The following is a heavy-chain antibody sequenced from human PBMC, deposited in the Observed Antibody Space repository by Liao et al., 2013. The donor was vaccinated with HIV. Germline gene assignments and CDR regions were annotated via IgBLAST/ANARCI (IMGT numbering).Heavy chain of an antibody. Sequence: QVQLQESGPGLVKPSETVSLTCTVSHGSINNYYWSWIRQPPGGGLEWIGYIYYRGSTNYNPSFQSRVTMSVDTSKTQFSLKLKSVTAADTAIYYCARWFGNNYGVDTWGQGTLVTVS. CDR1: HGSINNYY. J-gene: IGHJ5*02. CDR2: IYYRGST. CDR3: ARWFGNNYGVDT. V-gene: IGHV4-59*01. D-gene: IGHD4/OR15-4a*01.